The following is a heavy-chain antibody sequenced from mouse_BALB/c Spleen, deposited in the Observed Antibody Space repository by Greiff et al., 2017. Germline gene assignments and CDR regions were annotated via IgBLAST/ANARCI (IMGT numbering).Heavy chain of an antibody. Sequence: EVKLEESGGGLVKPGGSLKLSCAASGFTFSSYAMSWVRQTPEKRLEWVASISSGGSTYYPDSVKGRFTISRDNARNILYLQMSSLRSEDTAMYYCARWLLRYWYFDVWGAGTTVTVSS. V-gene: IGHV5-6-5*01. CDR1: GFTFSSYA. J-gene: IGHJ1*01. D-gene: IGHD2-3*01. CDR3: ARWLLRYWYFDV. CDR2: ISSGGST.